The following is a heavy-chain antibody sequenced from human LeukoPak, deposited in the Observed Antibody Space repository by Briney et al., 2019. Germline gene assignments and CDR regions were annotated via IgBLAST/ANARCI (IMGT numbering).Heavy chain of an antibody. Sequence: PGGSLRLFCAASGFTFSSYEMNWVRQAPGKGLEWVSYISSSGSTIYYADSVKGRFTISRDNAKNSLYLQMNSLRAEDTAVYYCASARLGEFDYWGQGTLVTVSS. J-gene: IGHJ4*02. CDR2: ISSSGSTI. D-gene: IGHD3-16*01. CDR3: ASARLGEFDY. V-gene: IGHV3-48*03. CDR1: GFTFSSYE.